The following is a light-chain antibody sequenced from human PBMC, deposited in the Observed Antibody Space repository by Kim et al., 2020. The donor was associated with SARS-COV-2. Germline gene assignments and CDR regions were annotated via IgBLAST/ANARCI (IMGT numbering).Light chain of an antibody. CDR3: HSRDSSGNHVV. J-gene: IGLJ2*01. Sequence: SSELTQDPAVSVALGQTVRITCQGDSLRSYYASWYQQKPGQAPVLVIYGKNNRPSGIPDRFSGSSSGNTASLTITGAQAEDAADYYCHSRDSSGNHVVFG. V-gene: IGLV3-19*01. CDR2: GKN. CDR1: SLRSYY.